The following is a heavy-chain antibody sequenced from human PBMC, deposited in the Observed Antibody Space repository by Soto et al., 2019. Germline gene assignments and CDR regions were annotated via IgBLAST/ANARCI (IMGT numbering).Heavy chain of an antibody. D-gene: IGHD5-12*01. J-gene: IGHJ4*02. CDR2: ISSSGSTI. V-gene: IGHV3-11*01. Sequence: QVQLVESGGGLVKPGGSLRLSCAASGFTFSDYYMSWIRQAPGKGLEWVSYISSSGSTIYYADSVTGRFTISRDNAKNSLYLQMNSLRAEDTAVYYCARPRPRGYSGYDPIAYFDYWGQGTLVTVSS. CDR1: GFTFSDYY. CDR3: ARPRPRGYSGYDPIAYFDY.